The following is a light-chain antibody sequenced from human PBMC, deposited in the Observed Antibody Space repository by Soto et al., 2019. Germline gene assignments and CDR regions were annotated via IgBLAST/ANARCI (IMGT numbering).Light chain of an antibody. Sequence: QSALTQPPSASGSPGQSVTISCTGTSSDVGGYNYVSWYQQHPGKAPRLVIFEVTKRPSGVPDRFSGSKSANTASLTVSGLQAEDEAAYYCSSYAGTNHLVFGGGTKLTVL. J-gene: IGLJ2*01. CDR3: SSYAGTNHLV. CDR1: SSDVGGYNY. V-gene: IGLV2-8*01. CDR2: EVT.